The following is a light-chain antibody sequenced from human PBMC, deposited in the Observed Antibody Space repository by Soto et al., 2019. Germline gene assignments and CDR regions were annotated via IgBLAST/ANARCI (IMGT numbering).Light chain of an antibody. CDR3: KSYTSSNTLV. CDR2: DVT. Sequence: QSALTQPASGSGSPGQSITISCTGTSNDVGGYNFVSWYQHHPGKAPKLMIYDVTNRPSGVSNRFSGSKSGNTASLTISGLQAEDEADYYCKSYTSSNTLVFGGGTKLTVL. V-gene: IGLV2-14*03. J-gene: IGLJ2*01. CDR1: SNDVGGYNF.